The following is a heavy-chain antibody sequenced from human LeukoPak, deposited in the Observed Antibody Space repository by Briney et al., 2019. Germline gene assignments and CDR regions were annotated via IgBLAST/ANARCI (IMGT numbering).Heavy chain of an antibody. J-gene: IGHJ4*02. CDR3: AKDAGYIYGRTHCFDF. CDR2: IYASGTT. D-gene: IGHD5-18*01. Sequence: PSETLSLTCTVSGVSGASFTSSHWSWIRQSAGKGLEWIGRIYASGTTNYNPSLKSRVTMSVDTSKKQFSLKLSSVTAADTAVYYCAKDAGYIYGRTHCFDFWGQGTLVTVSS. CDR1: GASFTSSH. V-gene: IGHV4-4*07.